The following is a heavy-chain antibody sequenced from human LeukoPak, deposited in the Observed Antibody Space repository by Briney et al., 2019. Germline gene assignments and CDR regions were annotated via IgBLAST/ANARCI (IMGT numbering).Heavy chain of an antibody. J-gene: IGHJ4*02. D-gene: IGHD3-22*01. CDR1: GGTFSSYA. V-gene: IGHV1-69*04. CDR3: AREGWYYDSSGYII. Sequence: GASVKVSCKASGGTFSSYAFSWVRQAPGQGLEWMGRIIPILGIANYAQKFQGRVTITADKSTSTAYMERSSLRSEDTAVYYCAREGWYYDSSGYIIWGQGTLVTVSS. CDR2: IIPILGIA.